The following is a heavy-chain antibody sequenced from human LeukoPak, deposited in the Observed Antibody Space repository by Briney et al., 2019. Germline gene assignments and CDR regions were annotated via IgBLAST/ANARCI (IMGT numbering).Heavy chain of an antibody. CDR3: ARDRGYGSSSLGNFDY. V-gene: IGHV6-1*01. D-gene: IGHD6-6*01. J-gene: IGHJ4*02. CDR2: TYYRSKWYN. CDR1: GGSVSSNSAA. Sequence: SQTLPLTCASSGGSVSSNSAAWNWIRQSPSRGLEWLGRTYYRSKWYNDYAVSVKSRITINPDTSKNQFSLQLNSVTPEDTAVYYCARDRGYGSSSLGNFDYWGEGALVTVSS.